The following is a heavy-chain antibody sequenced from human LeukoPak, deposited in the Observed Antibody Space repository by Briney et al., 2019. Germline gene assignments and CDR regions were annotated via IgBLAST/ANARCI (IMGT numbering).Heavy chain of an antibody. D-gene: IGHD5-12*01. CDR2: IIPIFGTA. CDR1: GGTFSSYA. J-gene: IGHJ4*02. V-gene: IGHV1-69*05. CDR3: ARVNLPYDRSIDY. Sequence: ASVKVSCKASGGTFSSYAISWVRQAPGQGLEWIGRIIPIFGTANYAQKFQGRVTITTDESTSTAYMELSSLRSEDTAVYYCARVNLPYDRSIDYWGQGTLVTVSS.